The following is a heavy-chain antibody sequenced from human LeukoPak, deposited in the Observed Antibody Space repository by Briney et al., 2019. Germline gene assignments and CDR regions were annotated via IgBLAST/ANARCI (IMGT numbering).Heavy chain of an antibody. Sequence: SVKVSCKASGGTFSSYAISWVRQAPGQGLEWMGGIIPIFGTANYAQKFQGRVTITTDESTSTAYMELSGLRSEDTAVYYCARDYSSGYYYAPFDYWGQGTLVTVSS. D-gene: IGHD3-22*01. J-gene: IGHJ4*02. CDR3: ARDYSSGYYYAPFDY. V-gene: IGHV1-69*05. CDR1: GGTFSSYA. CDR2: IIPIFGTA.